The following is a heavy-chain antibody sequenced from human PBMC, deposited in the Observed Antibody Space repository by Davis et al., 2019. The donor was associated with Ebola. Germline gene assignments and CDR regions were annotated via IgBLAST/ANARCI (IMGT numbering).Heavy chain of an antibody. D-gene: IGHD2-21*02. CDR2: INPNSGGT. J-gene: IGHJ4*02. Sequence: ASVKVSCKASGYTFTGYYMHWVRQAPGQGLEWMGWINPNSGGTNYAQKFQGRVTMTRDTSISTAYMELSRLRSDDTAVYYCARVPIVHIVVVTANNPLDYWGQGTLVTVSS. CDR1: GYTFTGYY. CDR3: ARVPIVHIVVVTANNPLDY. V-gene: IGHV1-2*02.